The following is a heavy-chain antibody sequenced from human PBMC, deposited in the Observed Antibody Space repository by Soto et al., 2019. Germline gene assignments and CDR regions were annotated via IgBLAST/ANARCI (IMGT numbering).Heavy chain of an antibody. CDR2: ISPSGTT. V-gene: IGHV4-34*01. Sequence: PSETLSLTCSLYSGSLSGYYWSWIRQPPGKGLEWIGEISPSGTTNYSPSLKSRVSISVDTSKNQFSLNLTSLTAADTAVYYCARAPKVSGSAQTRPDFWGQGSLVTVYS. CDR3: ARAPKVSGSAQTRPDF. D-gene: IGHD6-6*01. J-gene: IGHJ4*02. CDR1: SGSLSGYY.